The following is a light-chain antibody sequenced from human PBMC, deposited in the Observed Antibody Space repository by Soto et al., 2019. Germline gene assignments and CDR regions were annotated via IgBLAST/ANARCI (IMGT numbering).Light chain of an antibody. V-gene: IGKV3-15*01. CDR3: QQYNNWPPIT. CDR1: QSVSSN. CDR2: GVS. J-gene: IGKJ5*01. Sequence: EIVMTQSPATLSVYPGERVPLSCRASQSVSSNLAWYHQKSCHAPRLLICGVSTMATGIPARFSGSGSGTELTLTISSLQSEDFAVYYCQQYNNWPPITFGQGTRLEIK.